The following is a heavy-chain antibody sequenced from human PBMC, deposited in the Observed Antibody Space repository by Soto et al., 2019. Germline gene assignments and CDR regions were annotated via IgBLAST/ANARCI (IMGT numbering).Heavy chain of an antibody. Sequence: HPGGSLRLSCAASGFTFRSYAMCWVRQAPRKGLEWHSCLGGSGDSTYYADSVKGRFTISRDNSKNTVDLQMNSLRAEDTAVYYCVKRSGQSNGWGAFDIWGQGAMVTVSS. D-gene: IGHD6-19*01. V-gene: IGHV3-23*01. CDR3: VKRSGQSNGWGAFDI. CDR2: LGGSGDST. J-gene: IGHJ3*02. CDR1: GFTFRSYA.